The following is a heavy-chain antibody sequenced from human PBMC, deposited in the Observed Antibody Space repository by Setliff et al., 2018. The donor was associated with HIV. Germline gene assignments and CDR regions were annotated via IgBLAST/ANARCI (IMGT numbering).Heavy chain of an antibody. D-gene: IGHD4-17*01. CDR3: ARETYFFDVTTFYSYALGV. V-gene: IGHV1-69*04. J-gene: IGHJ6*02. Sequence: EASVKVSCKASGGTLRSYGMTWVRQAPGQGLEWMGTVIPVRDMANYAEKFQGRVTITADRSTCTSYMELRGLRSEDTAVYFCARETYFFDVTTFYSYALGVWGQGTTVTVSS. CDR1: GGTLRSYG. CDR2: VIPVRDMA.